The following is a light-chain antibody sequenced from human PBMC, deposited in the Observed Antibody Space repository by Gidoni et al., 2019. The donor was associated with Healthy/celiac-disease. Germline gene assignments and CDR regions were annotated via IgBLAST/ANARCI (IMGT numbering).Light chain of an antibody. CDR1: QSISSD. V-gene: IGKV1-39*01. CDR3: QQSYSTPWT. Sequence: DIQKTQSPSSLSASVGDRVTITCRASQSISSDLNWYQQKPGKAPTLLIYAASSLQSWVPSRFSGSGSGTDFTLTISSLQPEDFATYYCQQSYSTPWTFGQGTKVEIK. CDR2: AAS. J-gene: IGKJ1*01.